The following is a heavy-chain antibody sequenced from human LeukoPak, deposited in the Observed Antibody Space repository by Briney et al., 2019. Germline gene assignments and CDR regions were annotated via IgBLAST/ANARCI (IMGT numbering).Heavy chain of an antibody. D-gene: IGHD3-3*01. CDR1: GYTFTSYG. Sequence: ASVKVSCKASGYTFTSYGISWVRQAPGQGLEWMGWISAYNGNTNYAQKLQGRVTMTTDTSTSTVYMELRSLRSDDTAVYYCARDVRFGIFGVVITGVDYWGQGTLVTVSS. CDR2: ISAYNGNT. CDR3: ARDVRFGIFGVVITGVDY. J-gene: IGHJ4*02. V-gene: IGHV1-18*01.